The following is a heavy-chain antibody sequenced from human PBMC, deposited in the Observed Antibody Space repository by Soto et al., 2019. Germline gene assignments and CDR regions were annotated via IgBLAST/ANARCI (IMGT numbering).Heavy chain of an antibody. CDR1: GFTFSDYY. CDR3: ARSSATPNGWWGFGLDV. J-gene: IGHJ6*02. V-gene: IGHV3-11*01. CDR2: VSSSGTSTI. Sequence: GGSLRLSCAASGFTFSDYYMTWIRQAPGKGLEWVSYVSSSGTSTIYHSGSVKGRFTISRDNAKNSLFLQMNSLRVEDTAVYYCARSSATPNGWWGFGLDVWGQGTTVTVSS. D-gene: IGHD2-15*01.